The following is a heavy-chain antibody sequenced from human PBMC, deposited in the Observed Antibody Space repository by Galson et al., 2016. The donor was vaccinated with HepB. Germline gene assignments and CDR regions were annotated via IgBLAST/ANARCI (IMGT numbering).Heavy chain of an antibody. J-gene: IGHJ6*02. V-gene: IGHV1-24*01. D-gene: IGHD4/OR15-4a*01. Sequence: CKVSGDRITNVDMFWVRQASGKGPEWMGGFDPENGEIIYAQQFQGRVTMTEDTSTDTAYMEMSSLRSEDTAVYYCATASNDANSGLHYYFHGMDVWGQGTTVTVSS. CDR3: ATASNDANSGLHYYFHGMDV. CDR1: GDRITNVD. CDR2: FDPENGEI.